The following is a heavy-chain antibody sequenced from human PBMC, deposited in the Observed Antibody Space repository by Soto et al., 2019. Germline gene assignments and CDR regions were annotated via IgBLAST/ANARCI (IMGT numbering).Heavy chain of an antibody. Sequence: QVQLQESGPGLVKPSGTLSLTCAVSGGSISSSNWWSWVRQPPGKGLEWIGEIYHSGSTNYNPSLKSRVIISVDKSKNQFSLKLTSVTAAVTAVYYCASSWSRSYGYAPFDYWGQGTLVTVSS. J-gene: IGHJ4*02. CDR2: IYHSGST. CDR1: GGSISSSNW. CDR3: ASSWSRSYGYAPFDY. D-gene: IGHD5-18*01. V-gene: IGHV4-4*02.